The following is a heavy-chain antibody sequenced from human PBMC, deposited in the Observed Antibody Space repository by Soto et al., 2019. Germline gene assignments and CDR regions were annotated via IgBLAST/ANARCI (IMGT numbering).Heavy chain of an antibody. CDR3: TKGAWEDV. J-gene: IGHJ6*02. V-gene: IGHV3-30-3*01. Sequence: QVQLVESGGGVVQPGRSLRLSCAASGFTFSSYAMHWVRQAPGKGLEWVAVISYDGSNKYYADSVKGRFTISRDNSKNTLYLQMNSLRAEDTAVYYCTKGAWEDVWGQGTTVTVSS. CDR2: ISYDGSNK. D-gene: IGHD1-26*01. CDR1: GFTFSSYA.